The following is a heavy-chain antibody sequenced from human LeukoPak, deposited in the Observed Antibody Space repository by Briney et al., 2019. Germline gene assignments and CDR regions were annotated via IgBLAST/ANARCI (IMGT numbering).Heavy chain of an antibody. D-gene: IGHD3-9*01. CDR2: IYHSGSS. Sequence: PSETLSLTCTVSGGSISSSSYYWGWIRQPPGKGLEWIGSIYHSGSSYYNPSLKSRVTISVDTSKNQFSLKLSSVTAADTAVYYCARGHYDILTSFDYWGQGTLVTVSS. J-gene: IGHJ4*02. CDR3: ARGHYDILTSFDY. CDR1: GGSISSSSYY. V-gene: IGHV4-39*07.